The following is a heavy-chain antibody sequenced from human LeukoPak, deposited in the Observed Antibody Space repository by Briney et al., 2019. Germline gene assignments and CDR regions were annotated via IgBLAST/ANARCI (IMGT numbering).Heavy chain of an antibody. J-gene: IGHJ5*02. CDR3: AVPGYSSSWYPGWFDP. Sequence: SETLSLTCAVYGGSFSGYYWSWIRQPPGKGLEWIGEINHSGSTNYNPSLKSRVTISVDTSENQFSLKLSSVTAADTAVYYCAVPGYSSSWYPGWFDPWGQGTLVTVSS. V-gene: IGHV4-34*01. CDR1: GGSFSGYY. D-gene: IGHD6-13*01. CDR2: INHSGST.